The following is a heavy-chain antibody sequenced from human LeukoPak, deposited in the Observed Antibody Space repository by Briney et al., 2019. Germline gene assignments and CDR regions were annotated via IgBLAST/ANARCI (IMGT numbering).Heavy chain of an antibody. J-gene: IGHJ3*02. CDR1: GYTFTGYY. V-gene: IGHV1-8*02. CDR3: ARGYSRSRAFDI. CDR2: INPNSGNT. D-gene: IGHD6-13*01. Sequence: ASVKVSCKASGYTFTGYYMHWVRQAPGQGLEWMGWINPNSGNTGYAQKFQGRVTMTRNTSISTAYMELSSLRSEDTAVYYCARGYSRSRAFDIWGQGTLVTVSS.